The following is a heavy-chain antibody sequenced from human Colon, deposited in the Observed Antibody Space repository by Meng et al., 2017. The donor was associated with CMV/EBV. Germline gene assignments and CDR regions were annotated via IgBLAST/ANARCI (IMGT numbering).Heavy chain of an antibody. CDR3: AWDIAYYFGN. CDR1: GFDFHYAW. D-gene: IGHD2-15*01. V-gene: IGHV3-15*01. CDR2: IKSKASGGTT. J-gene: IGHJ4*02. Sequence: GVGLVKPWGSLRLSCVTSGFDFHYAWMIGVRQASGKGLDGIGRIKSKASGGTTDYAAPVKVRFITSRDDSQNTLYLQMNSLETEDTAMYYCAWDIAYYFGNWGQGALVTVSS.